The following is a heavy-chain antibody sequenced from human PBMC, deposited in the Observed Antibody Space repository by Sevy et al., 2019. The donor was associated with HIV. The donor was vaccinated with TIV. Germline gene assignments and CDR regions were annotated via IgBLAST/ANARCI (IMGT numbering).Heavy chain of an antibody. CDR1: GFTFSSYA. D-gene: IGHD2-15*01. CDR2: ISYDGSNK. CDR3: ARDMVVVVAATDAHRGGQFDY. Sequence: GGSLRLSCAASGFTFSSYAMHWVRQAPGKGLEWVAVISYDGSNKYYADSVKGRFTISRDNSKNRMYLQMNSLRVEDTVVDYCARDMVVVVAATDAHRGGQFDYWGQGTLVTVSS. V-gene: IGHV3-30-3*01. J-gene: IGHJ4*02.